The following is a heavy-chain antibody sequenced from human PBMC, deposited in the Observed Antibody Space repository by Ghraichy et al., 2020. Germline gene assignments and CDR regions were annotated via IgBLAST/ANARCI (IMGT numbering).Heavy chain of an antibody. J-gene: IGHJ4*02. D-gene: IGHD6-13*01. Sequence: GGSLRLSCAASGFTFSSYWMSWVGQAPGKGLEWVANIKQDGSEKYYVDSVMGRFTISRDNAKNSLYLQMNSLRAEDTAVYYCARVGNYSSNWYEDYWGQGSLVTVSS. V-gene: IGHV3-7*03. CDR3: ARVGNYSSNWYEDY. CDR1: GFTFSSYW. CDR2: IKQDGSEK.